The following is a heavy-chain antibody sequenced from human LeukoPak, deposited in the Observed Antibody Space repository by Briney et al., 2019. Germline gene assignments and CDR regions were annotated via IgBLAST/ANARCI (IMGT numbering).Heavy chain of an antibody. V-gene: IGHV3-21*01. J-gene: IGHJ4*02. CDR2: ISSSSSYI. D-gene: IGHD4-17*01. CDR3: ARDDLYGDYRLDY. Sequence: GGSLRLSCAASGFTFSSYSMNWVRQAPGKGPEWVSSISSSSSYIYYADSVKGRFTISRDNAKNSLYLQMNSLRAEDTAVYYCARDDLYGDYRLDYWGQGTLVTVSS. CDR1: GFTFSSYS.